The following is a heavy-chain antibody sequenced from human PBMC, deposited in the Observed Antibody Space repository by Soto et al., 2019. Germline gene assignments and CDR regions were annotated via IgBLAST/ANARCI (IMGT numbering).Heavy chain of an antibody. D-gene: IGHD3-22*01. Sequence: PGGSLRLSCAASGLAFSTHWMTWVRQAPGKGLEWVANINQDGTEKYYVDSVKGRFTISRDNSKNTLYLQMNSLRAEDTALYYCAREGQNHYDSSGYFFAFDIWGQGTMVTVSS. CDR1: GLAFSTHW. CDR2: INQDGTEK. CDR3: AREGQNHYDSSGYFFAFDI. J-gene: IGHJ3*02. V-gene: IGHV3-7*01.